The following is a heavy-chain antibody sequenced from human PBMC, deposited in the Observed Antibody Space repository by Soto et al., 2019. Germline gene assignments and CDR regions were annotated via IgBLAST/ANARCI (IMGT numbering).Heavy chain of an antibody. CDR3: ARDCYSKSDYKYGMDV. CDR1: GFTVSSNY. CDR2: IYSDGTT. V-gene: IGHV3-53*01. D-gene: IGHD2-2*02. Sequence: GSLRLSCAASGFTVSSNYMTWVRQAPGKGLEWVSVIYSDGTTYYADSVKGRFTISRDNSKNTLYLQMNSLRAEDTAVYYCARDCYSKSDYKYGMDVWGQGTTVTVSS. J-gene: IGHJ6*02.